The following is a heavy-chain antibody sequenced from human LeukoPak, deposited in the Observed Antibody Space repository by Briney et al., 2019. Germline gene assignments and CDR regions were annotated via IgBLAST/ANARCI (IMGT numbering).Heavy chain of an antibody. CDR2: IKQDGSEK. CDR3: ARSGTIAVADPFDY. V-gene: IGHV3-7*01. CDR1: GFTFSNYY. J-gene: IGHJ4*02. D-gene: IGHD6-19*01. Sequence: GGSLRLSCAASGFTFSNYYMSWIRQAPGKGLEWVANIKQDGSEKYYVDSVKGRFTISRDNAKNSLYLQMNSLRAEDTAVYYCARSGTIAVADPFDYWGQGTLVTVSS.